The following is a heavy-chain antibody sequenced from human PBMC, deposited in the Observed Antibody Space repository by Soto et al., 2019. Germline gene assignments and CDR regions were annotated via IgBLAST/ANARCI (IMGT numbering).Heavy chain of an antibody. D-gene: IGHD3-22*01. Sequence: QVQLVQSGAEVKKPGASVKVSCKASGYTFTSYAMHWVRQAPGQRLEWMGWINAGNGNTKYSQKFQGRVTITRDTSASTAYMELSSLRSEDTAVYYCARGEYYDSSGYPPYLVYRGQGTLVTVSS. V-gene: IGHV1-3*01. J-gene: IGHJ4*02. CDR1: GYTFTSYA. CDR3: ARGEYYDSSGYPPYLVY. CDR2: INAGNGNT.